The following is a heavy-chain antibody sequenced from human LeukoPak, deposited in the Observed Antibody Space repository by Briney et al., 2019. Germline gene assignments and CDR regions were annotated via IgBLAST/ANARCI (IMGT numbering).Heavy chain of an antibody. CDR1: GGSFSGYY. V-gene: IGHV4-34*01. Sequence: SETLSLTCAVYGGSFSGYYWSWIRQPPGKGLEWIGEINHSGSTNYNPSLKSRVTISVDTSKNQFSLKLSSVTAADTAVYYGASHYDSSGYYRDYWGQGTLVTVSS. J-gene: IGHJ4*02. D-gene: IGHD3-22*01. CDR3: ASHYDSSGYYRDY. CDR2: INHSGST.